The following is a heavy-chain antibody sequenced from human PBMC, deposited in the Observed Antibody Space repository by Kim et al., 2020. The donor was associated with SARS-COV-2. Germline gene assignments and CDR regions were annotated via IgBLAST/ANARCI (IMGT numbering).Heavy chain of an antibody. CDR3: AKDPHYDVWSGYYFDY. D-gene: IGHD3-3*01. J-gene: IGHJ4*02. Sequence: YSVKGLFTISRDNSKNTLYLQMNSLRAEDTAVYYCAKDPHYDVWSGYYFDYWGQGTLVTVSS. V-gene: IGHV3-23*01.